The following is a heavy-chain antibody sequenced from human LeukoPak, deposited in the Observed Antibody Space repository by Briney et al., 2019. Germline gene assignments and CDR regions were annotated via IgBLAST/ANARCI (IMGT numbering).Heavy chain of an antibody. D-gene: IGHD2-8*01. CDR1: GFTFDDYA. CDR2: ISWNSGSI. CDR3: ARGGTDILLEPPAIPFDY. Sequence: PGRSLRLSCAASGFTFDDYAMHWVRQAPGKGLEWVSGISWNSGSIGYADSVKGRFTISRDNAKNSLYLQMNSLRADDTAVYYCARGGTDILLEPPAIPFDYWGQGALVTVSS. V-gene: IGHV3-9*01. J-gene: IGHJ4*02.